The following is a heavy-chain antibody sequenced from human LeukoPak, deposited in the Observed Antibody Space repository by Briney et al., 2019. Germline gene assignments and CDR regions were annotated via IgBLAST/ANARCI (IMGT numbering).Heavy chain of an antibody. J-gene: IGHJ3*02. Sequence: GASLKISCKGSGYSFTSYWLCWVRQMPGKGLEWMVIIYPGDSDTSYSPSFQGQVTISADKSIGTAYLQWSSLKASDTAMYYCARERGEGDAFDIWGQGTMVTVSS. CDR3: ARERGEGDAFDI. CDR2: IYPGDSDT. V-gene: IGHV5-51*01. CDR1: GYSFTSYW. D-gene: IGHD3-16*01.